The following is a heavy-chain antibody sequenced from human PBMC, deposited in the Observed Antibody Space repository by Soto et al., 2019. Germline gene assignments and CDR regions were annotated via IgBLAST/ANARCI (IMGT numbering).Heavy chain of an antibody. CDR3: ASSSIAARRGAFDI. D-gene: IGHD6-6*01. Sequence: TSETLSLTCTVSGGSISSSSYYRGWIRQPPGKGLEWIGSIYYSGSTYYNPSLKSRVTISVDTSKNQFSLKLSSVTAADTAVYYCASSSIAARRGAFDIWGQGTMVTVSS. CDR2: IYYSGST. J-gene: IGHJ3*02. CDR1: GGSISSSSYY. V-gene: IGHV4-39*01.